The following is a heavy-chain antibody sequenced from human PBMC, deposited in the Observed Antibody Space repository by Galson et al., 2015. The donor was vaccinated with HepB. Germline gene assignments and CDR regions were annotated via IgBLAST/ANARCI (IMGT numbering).Heavy chain of an antibody. Sequence: SVKVSCKGSGYPFTSYGISWVRQAPGQGLEWMAWISAYNGNTNFAQKFQGRVTMTTDTSTSTAYMELRSLTSDDTAVYYCARGPLGEGYFDYWGQGTLVTVSS. V-gene: IGHV1-18*04. CDR3: ARGPLGEGYFDY. CDR1: GYPFTSYG. D-gene: IGHD3-16*01. CDR2: ISAYNGNT. J-gene: IGHJ4*02.